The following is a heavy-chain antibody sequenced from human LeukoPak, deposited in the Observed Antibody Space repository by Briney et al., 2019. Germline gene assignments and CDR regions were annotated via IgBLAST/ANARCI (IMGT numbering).Heavy chain of an antibody. J-gene: IGHJ5*02. V-gene: IGHV6-1*01. CDR3: ARGGGYSYETWFDP. D-gene: IGHD5-18*01. Sequence: QTLSLTCAISGDSVSSNSAAWNWIRQSPSRGLEWLGRTYYRSKWYNDYAVSVKSRITINPDTSKNQFSLQLNSVTPEDTAVYYCARGGGYSYETWFDPWGQGTLVTVSS. CDR2: TYYRSKWYN. CDR1: GDSVSSNSAA.